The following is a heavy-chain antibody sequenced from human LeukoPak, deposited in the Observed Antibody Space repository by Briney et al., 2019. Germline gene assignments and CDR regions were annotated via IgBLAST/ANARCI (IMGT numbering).Heavy chain of an antibody. J-gene: IGHJ4*02. CDR3: ARSHYDSAWTIDH. D-gene: IGHD3-22*01. CDR1: GFTFSDYY. Sequence: KTGGSLRLSCAASGFTFSDYYISWIRQAPGKWLEWVSYISSSGFTIYYADSVKGRFTISRDNAKNSLYLQMTSLRAEDTAVYYCARSHYDSAWTIDHWGQGTLVTVSS. V-gene: IGHV3-11*04. CDR2: ISSSGFTI.